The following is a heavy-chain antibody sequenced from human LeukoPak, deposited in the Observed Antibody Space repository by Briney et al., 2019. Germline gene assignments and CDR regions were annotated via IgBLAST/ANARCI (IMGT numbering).Heavy chain of an antibody. CDR3: AREASSGPYFDY. CDR2: IYTSGST. CDR1: GGSLSSGSYY. Sequence: SETLSLTCTVSGGSLSSGSYYWSWIRQPAGKGLEWIGRIYTSGSTNYNPSLKSRVTISVDTSKNQFSLKLSSVTAADTAVYYCAREASSGPYFDYWGQGTLVTVSS. D-gene: IGHD3-22*01. V-gene: IGHV4-61*02. J-gene: IGHJ4*02.